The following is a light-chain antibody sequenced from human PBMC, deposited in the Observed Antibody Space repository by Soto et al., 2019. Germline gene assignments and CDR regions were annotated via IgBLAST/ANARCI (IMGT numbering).Light chain of an antibody. CDR3: AAWDDSLNGGM. CDR1: SSNIGSNL. CDR2: NND. J-gene: IGLJ3*02. V-gene: IGLV1-44*01. Sequence: QSVLTQPPSASGTPGQRVTISCSGWSSNIGSNLVTWYQQFPGTAPKLLIYNNDQRPSGVPDRFSGSKSGTSASLAISGLQSEDEADYYCAAWDDSLNGGMFGGGTQLTVL.